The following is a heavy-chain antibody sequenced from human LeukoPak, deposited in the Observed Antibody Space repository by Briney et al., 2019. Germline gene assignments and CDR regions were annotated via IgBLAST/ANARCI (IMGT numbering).Heavy chain of an antibody. CDR1: GASISNFY. Sequence: KPSETLSLTCTVSGASISNFYWSWIRQPPGKGLEWIGHIYYSGSTNYNPSLYSRVTISVDTSKNQFSLKLSSVTAADTAVYYCATRISSNYPPNAFDIWGQGTMVTVSS. D-gene: IGHD2-2*01. V-gene: IGHV4-59*01. CDR3: ATRISSNYPPNAFDI. CDR2: IYYSGST. J-gene: IGHJ3*02.